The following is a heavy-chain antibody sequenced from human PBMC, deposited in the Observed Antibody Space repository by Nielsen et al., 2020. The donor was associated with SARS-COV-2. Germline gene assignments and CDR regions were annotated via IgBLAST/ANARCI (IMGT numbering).Heavy chain of an antibody. Sequence: GESLKISCAASGFTFDDYGMNWVRQAPGKGLEWVSAISGSGGSTYYADSVKGRFTISRDNSKNTLYLQMNSLRAEDTAVYYCAKVRPIAVAAMSWFDPWGQGTLVTVSS. CDR3: AKVRPIAVAAMSWFDP. D-gene: IGHD6-19*01. CDR2: ISGSGGST. V-gene: IGHV3-23*01. CDR1: GFTFDDYG. J-gene: IGHJ5*02.